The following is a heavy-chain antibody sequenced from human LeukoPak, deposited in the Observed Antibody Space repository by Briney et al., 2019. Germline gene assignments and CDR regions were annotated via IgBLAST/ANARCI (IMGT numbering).Heavy chain of an antibody. V-gene: IGHV4-38-2*02. CDR2: IYHSGST. CDR1: GGSISSYY. J-gene: IGHJ3*02. D-gene: IGHD4-23*01. Sequence: SETLSLTCTVSGGSISSYYWGWIRQPPGKGLEWIGSIYHSGSTYYYPSLKSRVTISVDSSKNQFSLKLSSVTAADAAVYYCARDPFSYGGNSEGAFDIWGQGTMVTVSS. CDR3: ARDPFSYGGNSEGAFDI.